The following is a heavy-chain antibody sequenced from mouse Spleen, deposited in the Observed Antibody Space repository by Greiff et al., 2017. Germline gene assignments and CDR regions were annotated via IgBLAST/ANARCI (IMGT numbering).Heavy chain of an antibody. D-gene: IGHD3-1*01. J-gene: IGHJ3*02. CDR3: ARSGGP. V-gene: IGHV1-42*01. Sequence: EVQLKESGPELVKPGASVKISCKASGYSFTGYYMNWVKQSPEKSLEWIGEINPSTGGTTYNQKFKAKATLTVDKSSSTAYMQLKSLTSEDSAVYYCARSGGPWGQGTLVTVSA. CDR2: INPSTGGT. CDR1: GYSFTGYY.